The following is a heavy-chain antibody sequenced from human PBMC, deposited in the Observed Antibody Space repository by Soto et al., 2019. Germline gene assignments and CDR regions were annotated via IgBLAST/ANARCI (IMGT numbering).Heavy chain of an antibody. CDR3: ARSPYADALDI. J-gene: IGHJ3*02. CDR2: IFQSGTT. CDR1: GYSITNVNW. Sequence: PSETLSLTCAVSGYSITNVNWWAWIRQPPGKGLEWIGYIFQSGTTHYNPSLKSRVTMSVDTSKNQFSLKVDSLTAEDTAVYYCARSPYADALDIWGQGTMVTVSS. D-gene: IGHD2-2*01. V-gene: IGHV4-28*01.